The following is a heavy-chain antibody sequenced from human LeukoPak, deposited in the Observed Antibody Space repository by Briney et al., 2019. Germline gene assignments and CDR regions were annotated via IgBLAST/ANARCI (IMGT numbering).Heavy chain of an antibody. CDR2: IYISGST. CDR3: ARLDYYGSGGYFDY. V-gene: IGHV4-61*02. D-gene: IGHD3-10*01. J-gene: IGHJ4*02. Sequence: PSETLSLTCTVSGGSISSGSYYWSWIRQPAGKGLEWIGRIYISGSTNYNPSLKSRVTISIDTSKNQFSLKLSSVTAADTAVYYCARLDYYGSGGYFDYWGQGTLVTVSS. CDR1: GGSISSGSYY.